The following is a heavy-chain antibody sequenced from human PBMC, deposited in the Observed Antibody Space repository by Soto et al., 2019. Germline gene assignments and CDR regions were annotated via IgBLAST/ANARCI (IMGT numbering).Heavy chain of an antibody. D-gene: IGHD1-1*01. CDR1: GYAFTTYG. CDR3: ARGRYGDY. CDR2: ISAHNGNT. V-gene: IGHV1-18*01. Sequence: QVHLVQSGAEVKKPGASVKVSCQGSGYAFTTYGITWVRQAPGQGLEWMGWISAHNGNTNYAQKLQGRFTVNRDTSTSTAYMELRSLRYDDTAVYYCARGRYGDYWGQGALVTVSS. J-gene: IGHJ4*02.